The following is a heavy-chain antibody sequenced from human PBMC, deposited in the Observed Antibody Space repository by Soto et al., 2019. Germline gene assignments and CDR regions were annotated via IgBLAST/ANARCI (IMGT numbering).Heavy chain of an antibody. CDR1: GGSISSGGYY. CDR3: AREHPSQYDSSGYYDY. Sequence: PSETLSLTCTVSGGSISSGGYYWSWIRQHPGKGLEWIGYIYYSGSTYYNPSLKSRVTISVDTSKNQFSLKLSSVTAADTAVYYCAREHPSQYDSSGYYDYWGQGTLVTVSS. J-gene: IGHJ4*02. CDR2: IYYSGST. V-gene: IGHV4-31*03. D-gene: IGHD3-22*01.